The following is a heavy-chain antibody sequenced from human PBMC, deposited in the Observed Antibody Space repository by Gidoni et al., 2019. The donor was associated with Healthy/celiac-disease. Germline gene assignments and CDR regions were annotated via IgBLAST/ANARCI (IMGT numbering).Heavy chain of an antibody. V-gene: IGHV3-64D*06. J-gene: IGHJ3*02. CDR1: GFTFRSYA. CDR2: ISSNGGST. Sequence: EVKLVESGGGVVQPGGSRRSSCSASGFTFRSYAMQWVSQAPGKGLEYFSAISSNGGSTYYADSVKGRFTISRDNSKNTLYLQISSLRAEDTAVYYCVKESLGYCSSTSCRTGAFDIWGQGTMVTVSS. D-gene: IGHD2-2*01. CDR3: VKESLGYCSSTSCRTGAFDI.